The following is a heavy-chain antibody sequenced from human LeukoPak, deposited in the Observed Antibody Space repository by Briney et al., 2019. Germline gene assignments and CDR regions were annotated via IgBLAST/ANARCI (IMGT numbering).Heavy chain of an antibody. Sequence: ASVKVSCKASGYTLTSYGISWVRQAPGQGLEWMGWISAYNGNTNYAQKLQGRVTMTTDTSTSTAYMELRSLRSDDTAVYYCARNYYDRSAYYYDYWGQGTLVTVSS. CDR2: ISAYNGNT. J-gene: IGHJ4*02. CDR3: ARNYYDRSAYYYDY. V-gene: IGHV1-18*01. CDR1: GYTLTSYG. D-gene: IGHD3-22*01.